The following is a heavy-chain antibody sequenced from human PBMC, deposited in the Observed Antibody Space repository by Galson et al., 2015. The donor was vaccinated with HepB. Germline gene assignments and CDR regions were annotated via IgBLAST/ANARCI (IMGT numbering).Heavy chain of an antibody. CDR3: ARVSWFSFDY. Sequence: SGAEVKKPGESLRISCKASGYTFTSYYMHWVRQAPGQGLEWMGIINPSGGSTSYAQKFQGRVTMTRDTSTSTVYMELSSLRSEDTAVYYCARVSWFSFDYWGQGTLVTVSS. CDR1: GYTFTSYY. CDR2: INPSGGST. J-gene: IGHJ4*02. D-gene: IGHD3-22*01. V-gene: IGHV1-46*03.